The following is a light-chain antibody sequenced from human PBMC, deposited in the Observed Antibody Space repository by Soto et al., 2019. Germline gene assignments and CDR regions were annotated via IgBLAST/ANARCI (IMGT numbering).Light chain of an antibody. Sequence: LTQPASVSGSPGQSITISCTGTSSDVGGHDYVSWYQQHPGKAPKLIIYEVRNRPSGVSNRFSGSKSGNTASLTISGLQAEDEADYYCSSYSSTTLVFGTGTKVTVL. CDR1: SSDVGGHDY. V-gene: IGLV2-14*01. CDR3: SSYSSTTLV. J-gene: IGLJ1*01. CDR2: EVR.